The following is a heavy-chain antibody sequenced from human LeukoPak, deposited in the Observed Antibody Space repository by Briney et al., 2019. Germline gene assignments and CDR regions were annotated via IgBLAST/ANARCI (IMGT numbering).Heavy chain of an antibody. J-gene: IGHJ4*02. CDR2: INHSGST. CDR1: GGSFSGYY. V-gene: IGHV4-34*01. D-gene: IGHD3-22*01. Sequence: PSETLSLTCAVYGGSFSGYYWSWIRQPPGKGLEWIGEINHSGSTNYNPSLKSRVTISVDTSKNQFSLKLSSVTAADTAVYYCARGGNIGYYYYAPLDYWGQETLVTVSS. CDR3: ARGGNIGYYYYAPLDY.